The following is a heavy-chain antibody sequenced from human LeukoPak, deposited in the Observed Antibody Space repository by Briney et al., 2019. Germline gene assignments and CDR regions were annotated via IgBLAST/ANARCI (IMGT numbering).Heavy chain of an antibody. CDR1: GGSFSDYY. J-gene: IGHJ4*02. CDR3: ASHYSSGSYRYTGSFDS. D-gene: IGHD3-16*02. Sequence: SETLSLTCAVYGGSFSDYYWSWIRQPPGKGLEWIGEINHSGTTNYSPSLKSRVSISVGTSKNQFSLKLNSVTAADAAMYYCASHYSSGSYRYTGSFDSWGQGMLVNVSS. CDR2: INHSGTT. V-gene: IGHV4-34*01.